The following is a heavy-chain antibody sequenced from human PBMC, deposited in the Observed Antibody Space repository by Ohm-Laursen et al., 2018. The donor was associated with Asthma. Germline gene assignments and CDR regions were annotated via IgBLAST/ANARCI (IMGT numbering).Heavy chain of an antibody. D-gene: IGHD1-26*01. CDR3: ARIGPEWELPGREYSLIH. J-gene: IGHJ1*01. V-gene: IGHV3-48*01. CDR1: GFTFSFYT. CDR2: INSDGRTI. Sequence: SLRLSCTASGFTFSFYTLNWVRQAPGKGLERVSNINSDGRTIYYADSVKGRFTISRDNAKNSLYLQMNSLRVDDTALYYCARIGPEWELPGREYSLIHWGQGTLVTVSS.